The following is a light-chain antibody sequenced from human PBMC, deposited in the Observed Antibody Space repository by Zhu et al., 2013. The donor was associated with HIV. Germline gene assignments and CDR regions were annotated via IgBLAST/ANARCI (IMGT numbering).Light chain of an antibody. V-gene: IGKV3-11*01. CDR1: QSVSIS. J-gene: IGKJ2*01. Sequence: EIVLTQSPVTLSLSPGERATLSCRASQSVSISLAWYQQKPGQAPRLLIHDASNRATGIPARFSGSGSGTDFTLTISSLEPEDFAVYYCQQYGSSPRTFGQGTKLEIK. CDR3: QQYGSSPRT. CDR2: DAS.